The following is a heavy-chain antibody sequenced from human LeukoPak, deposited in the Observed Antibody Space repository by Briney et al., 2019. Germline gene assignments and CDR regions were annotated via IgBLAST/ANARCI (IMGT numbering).Heavy chain of an antibody. CDR3: ARIAAAALAEYFQH. J-gene: IGHJ1*01. CDR1: GYSISSGYY. V-gene: IGHV4-38-2*02. D-gene: IGHD6-13*01. CDR2: IYHSGST. Sequence: SETLSLTCTVSGYSISSGYYWGWIRQPPGKGLEWIGSIYHSGSTYYNPSLKSRVTISVDTSKNQFSLKLSSVTAADTAVYYCARIAAAALAEYFQHWGQGTLVTVSS.